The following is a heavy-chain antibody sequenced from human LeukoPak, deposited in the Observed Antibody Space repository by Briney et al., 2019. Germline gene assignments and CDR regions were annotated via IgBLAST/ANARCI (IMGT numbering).Heavy chain of an antibody. D-gene: IGHD1-1*01. V-gene: IGHV4-59*08. CDR2: IYYSGST. CDR3: ARHSLEAFDY. CDR1: GGSISSYY. J-gene: IGHJ4*02. Sequence: SETLSLTCTVSGGSISSYYWSWIRQPPGKGLEWIGYIYYSGSTNYNPSLKSRVTISVDTSKNQFSLRLTSVTATDTAVYYCARHSLEAFDYWGQGTLVTVSS.